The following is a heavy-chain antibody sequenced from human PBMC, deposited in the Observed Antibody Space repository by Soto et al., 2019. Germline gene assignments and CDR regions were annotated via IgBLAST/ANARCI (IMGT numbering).Heavy chain of an antibody. Sequence: EVQLVESGGGLVQPGGSLRLSCAASGFTVSSNYMSWVRQAPGKGLEWVSVIYSGGSTYYADSVKGRFTISRHNSKNTLYLQMNSLRAEDTAVYYWARGVGPAMVDYWGQGTLVTVSS. CDR3: ARGVGPAMVDY. V-gene: IGHV3-53*04. CDR2: IYSGGST. J-gene: IGHJ4*02. D-gene: IGHD5-18*01. CDR1: GFTVSSNY.